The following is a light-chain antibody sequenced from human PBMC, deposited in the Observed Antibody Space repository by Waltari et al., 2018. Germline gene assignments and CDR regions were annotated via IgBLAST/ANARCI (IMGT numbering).Light chain of an antibody. V-gene: IGKV3-11*01. Sequence: ETVLTQSPVTLSLSPGERATLSCRASQTVNTYLAWYQQKPGQAPRLLIYDTSNRATGIPARFSGSGSGTDFTLTISSLEPEDFAVYYCQQRNSWPLTFGVGTKVEIK. J-gene: IGKJ4*01. CDR2: DTS. CDR1: QTVNTY. CDR3: QQRNSWPLT.